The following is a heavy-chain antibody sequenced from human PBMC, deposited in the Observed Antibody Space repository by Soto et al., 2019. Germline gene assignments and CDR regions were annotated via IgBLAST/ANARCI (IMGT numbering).Heavy chain of an antibody. J-gene: IGHJ4*02. CDR2: IKQDGSER. CDR3: ARSEVYSFDF. Sequence: EMQLVESGGGLVQPGGSLRLSCAASGFTFSDFWVTWVRQAPGKGLEWVANIKQDGSERYYVDSVKGRFTISRDNAKNSLFLQMNRLRAEDTAVYYCARSEVYSFDFWGQGTLVTVSS. CDR1: GFTFSDFW. D-gene: IGHD2-8*01. V-gene: IGHV3-7*05.